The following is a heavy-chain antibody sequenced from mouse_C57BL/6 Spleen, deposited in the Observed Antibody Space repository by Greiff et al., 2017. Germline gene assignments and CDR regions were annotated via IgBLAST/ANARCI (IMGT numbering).Heavy chain of an antibody. CDR3: ARDGGNGFAY. CDR2: IYPGDGDT. CDR1: GYAFSSSW. Sequence: QVQLQQSGPELVKPGASVKISCKASGYAFSSSWMNWVKQRPGKGLEWIGRIYPGDGDTNYNGKFKGKATLTADKSSSTAYLQLSSLTSEDSAVYFCARDGGNGFAYWGQGTLVTVSA. V-gene: IGHV1-82*01. D-gene: IGHD2-1*01. J-gene: IGHJ3*01.